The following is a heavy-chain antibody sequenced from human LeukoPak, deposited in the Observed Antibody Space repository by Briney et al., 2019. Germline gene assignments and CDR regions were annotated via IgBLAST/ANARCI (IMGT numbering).Heavy chain of an antibody. J-gene: IGHJ4*02. V-gene: IGHV4-34*01. Sequence: SETLSLTCAVYGGSFSGYYWSWIRQPPGKGLEWIGEINHSGYTNYNPSLKTRVTISVDTSKNQFSLKLTSVTAADTALYYCARGLKYSSGHESLDYWGQGILVTVSS. CDR3: ARGLKYSSGHESLDY. D-gene: IGHD6-19*01. CDR1: GGSFSGYY. CDR2: INHSGYT.